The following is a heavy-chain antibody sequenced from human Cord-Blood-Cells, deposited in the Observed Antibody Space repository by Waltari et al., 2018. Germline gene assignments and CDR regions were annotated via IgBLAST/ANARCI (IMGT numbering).Heavy chain of an antibody. CDR3: AKAYGDYWYFDL. CDR2: ISWNSGSI. D-gene: IGHD4-17*01. J-gene: IGHJ2*01. V-gene: IGHV3-9*01. Sequence: EVQLVESGGGLVQPGRSLRLSCAASGFTFVVLAMYWVRQAPGKGLEWGSGISWNSGSIGYADSVKGRFTISRDNAKNSLYLQMNSLRAEDTALYYCAKAYGDYWYFDLWGRGTLVTVSS. CDR1: GFTFVVLA.